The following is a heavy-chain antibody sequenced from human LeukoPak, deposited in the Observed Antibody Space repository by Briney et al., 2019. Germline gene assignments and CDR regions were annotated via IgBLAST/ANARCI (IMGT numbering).Heavy chain of an antibody. V-gene: IGHV1-18*01. CDR1: GGTFSSYA. CDR2: ISAYNGNT. D-gene: IGHD2-15*01. J-gene: IGHJ5*02. CDR3: AIIGRSANLDP. Sequence: ASVKVSCKASGGTFSSYAISWVRQAPGQGLEWMGWISAYNGNTNYAQKLQGRVTMTTDTSTSTAYMELRSLRSDDTAVYYCAIIGRSANLDPWGQGTLVTVSS.